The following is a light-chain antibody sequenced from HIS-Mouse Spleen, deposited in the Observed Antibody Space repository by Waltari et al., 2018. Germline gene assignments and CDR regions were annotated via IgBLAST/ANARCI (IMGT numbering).Light chain of an antibody. Sequence: QSALTQPASVSGSPGQSITISCTGTSSDVGGYNYVPWYQQHPGKPPKLMIYDVSNRPSGASNRFSGSKSGNTASLTISGLQAEDEADYYCSSYTSSSTYVFGTGTKVTVL. CDR3: SSYTSSSTYV. V-gene: IGLV2-14*03. CDR1: SSDVGGYNY. J-gene: IGLJ1*01. CDR2: DVS.